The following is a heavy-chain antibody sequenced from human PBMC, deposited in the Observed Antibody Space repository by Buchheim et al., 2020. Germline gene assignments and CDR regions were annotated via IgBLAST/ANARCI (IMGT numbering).Heavy chain of an antibody. V-gene: IGHV4-59*01. CDR1: GGSISSYY. Sequence: QVQLQESGPGLVKPSETLSLTCTVSGGSISSYYWSWIRQPPGKGLEWIGYIYYSGSTNYNPSLKSRVTISVDTSKNQFYLKLSSVTAADTAVYYCAGAGGGYSGYDLEDGFDYWGQGTL. CDR2: IYYSGST. J-gene: IGHJ4*02. D-gene: IGHD5-12*01. CDR3: AGAGGGYSGYDLEDGFDY.